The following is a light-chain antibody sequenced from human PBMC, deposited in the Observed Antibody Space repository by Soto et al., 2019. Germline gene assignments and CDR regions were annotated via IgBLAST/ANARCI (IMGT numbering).Light chain of an antibody. Sequence: EIVMTQSPATLSVSPGERVTLSCRASQSVDNNLAWYQQKPGQGPRLLIHGASTRATGIPARFSGSGSGTEFTLTISSLQSEDFEIYYCQRQSNWPRTFGQGTKVDI. CDR3: QRQSNWPRT. V-gene: IGKV3-15*01. CDR2: GAS. CDR1: QSVDNN. J-gene: IGKJ1*01.